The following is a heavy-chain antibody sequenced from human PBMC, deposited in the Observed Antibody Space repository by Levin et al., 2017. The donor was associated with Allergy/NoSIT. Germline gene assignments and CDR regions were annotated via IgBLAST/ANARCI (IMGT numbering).Heavy chain of an antibody. CDR3: ESGYCSSSNCAWFFDL. J-gene: IGHJ2*01. CDR1: EFTFSRFA. CDR2: ISDDGSKK. Sequence: GESLKISCAASEFTFSRFAMHWVRQTPGKGLEWVALISDDGSKKNYADSVKGRFTISRDNSKNTLSLQMTSLRPEDTAAYYCESGYCSSSNCAWFFDLWGRGTLVTVSS. V-gene: IGHV3-30-3*01. D-gene: IGHD2-2*01.